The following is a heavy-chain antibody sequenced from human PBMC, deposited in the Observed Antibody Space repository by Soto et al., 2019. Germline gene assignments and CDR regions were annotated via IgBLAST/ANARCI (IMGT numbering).Heavy chain of an antibody. CDR2: ISANNGNT. CDR1: GYTFTIYG. CDR3: ARRVGVASVYEAFDM. J-gene: IGHJ3*02. D-gene: IGHD2-15*01. Sequence: QVQLVQSGAEVKKPGASVKVSCKASGYTFTIYGISWVRQAPGQGLEWLGWISANNGNTNYAERFQGRVTMTTDTSTSTAYMELRSLRSDDTAVYYCARRVGVASVYEAFDMWGQGTMVTVSS. V-gene: IGHV1-18*01.